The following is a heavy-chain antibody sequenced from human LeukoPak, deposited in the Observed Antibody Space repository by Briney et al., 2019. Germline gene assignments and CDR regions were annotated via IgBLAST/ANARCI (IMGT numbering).Heavy chain of an antibody. Sequence: GGSLRLSCAASGFTFSSFPMHWVRQAPGKGLEWVAVISYDGNTKYYADSVKGRFTISRDNSKNTLFLQMNSLRAEGTAVCYCAREAIGTTMSDDAFDIWGQGTMVTVSS. J-gene: IGHJ3*02. CDR1: GFTFSSFP. CDR3: AREAIGTTMSDDAFDI. D-gene: IGHD1-1*01. V-gene: IGHV3-30-3*01. CDR2: ISYDGNTK.